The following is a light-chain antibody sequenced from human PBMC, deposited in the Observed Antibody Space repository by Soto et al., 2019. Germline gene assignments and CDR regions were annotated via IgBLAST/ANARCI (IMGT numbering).Light chain of an antibody. CDR1: SSDVGSYNY. CDR2: EVS. Sequence: QSALTQPASVSGSPGQSITISCTGTSSDVGSYNYVSWYQQHPVKAPKLMIFEVSNRPSGISNRFSGSKSGNTASLTISGIPAEDEADYYGNSYTRSTAYVFGTGTKVTVL. J-gene: IGLJ1*01. CDR3: NSYTRSTAYV. V-gene: IGLV2-14*01.